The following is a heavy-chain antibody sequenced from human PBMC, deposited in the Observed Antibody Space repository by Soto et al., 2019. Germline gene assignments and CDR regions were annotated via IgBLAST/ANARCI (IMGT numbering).Heavy chain of an antibody. Sequence: PSETLSLTCTVSGGSTDSLYWSWVRQPPGKGLEWIGYVSYSGSTTYNPSLKSRVIVSIDTSKNQFSLKLTSVTAADTAVYYCARHPGYYDILTGYTTYYFDYWGQGILVTVS. D-gene: IGHD3-9*01. J-gene: IGHJ4*02. CDR1: GGSTDSLY. CDR2: VSYSGST. CDR3: ARHPGYYDILTGYTTYYFDY. V-gene: IGHV4-59*08.